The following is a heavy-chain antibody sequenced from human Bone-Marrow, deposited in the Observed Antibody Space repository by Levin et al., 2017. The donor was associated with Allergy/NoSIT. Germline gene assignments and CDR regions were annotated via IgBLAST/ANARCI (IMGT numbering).Heavy chain of an antibody. V-gene: IGHV3-30-3*01. Sequence: GGSLRLSCAASGFTFSSYAMHWVRQAPGKGLEWVAVISYDGSNKYYADSVKGRFTISRDNSKNTLYLQMNSLRAEDTAVYYCARFQRQDSSSWYVDGEPNDYWGQGTLVTVSS. CDR3: ARFQRQDSSSWYVDGEPNDY. J-gene: IGHJ4*02. CDR1: GFTFSSYA. CDR2: ISYDGSNK. D-gene: IGHD6-13*01.